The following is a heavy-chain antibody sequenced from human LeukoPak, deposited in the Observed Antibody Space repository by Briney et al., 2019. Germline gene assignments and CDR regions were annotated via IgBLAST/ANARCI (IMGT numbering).Heavy chain of an antibody. D-gene: IGHD6-13*01. Sequence: SETLSLTCTVSGGSISSYYWSWTRQPAGKGLEWIGRIYTSGSTNYNPSLKSRVTISVDKSKNQFSLKLSSVTAADTAVYYCARDGGIAAAGNWFDPWGQGTLVTVSS. J-gene: IGHJ5*02. CDR2: IYTSGST. CDR3: ARDGGIAAAGNWFDP. CDR1: GGSISSYY. V-gene: IGHV4-4*07.